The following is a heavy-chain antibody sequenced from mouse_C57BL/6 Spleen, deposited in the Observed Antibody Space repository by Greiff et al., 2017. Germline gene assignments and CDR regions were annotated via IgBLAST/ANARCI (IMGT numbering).Heavy chain of an antibody. CDR2: IDPSDSYT. Sequence: QVQLQQPGAELVKPGASVKLSCKASGYTFTSYWMQWAKQRPGQGLEWIGEIDPSDSYTNYNQKFKGKATLTVDTSSSTAYMQLSSLTSEDSAVYYCVHTGKAMDYWGQGTSVTVSS. D-gene: IGHD4-1*01. CDR1: GYTFTSYW. CDR3: VHTGKAMDY. V-gene: IGHV1-50*01. J-gene: IGHJ4*01.